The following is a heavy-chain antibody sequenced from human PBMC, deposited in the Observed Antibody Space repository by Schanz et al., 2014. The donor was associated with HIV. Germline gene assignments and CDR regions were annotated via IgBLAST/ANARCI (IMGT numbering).Heavy chain of an antibody. Sequence: EVQLVESGGGLVQPGGSLRLSCVASGFTSGSYWMSWVRQAPGKGLEWVSSISGSGGNTYFTDSVKGRFTVSRDNSKNTLYLQMNSLRAEDTAVYYCAKDRLYPSGTYPYGMDVWGQGTTVTVSS. CDR3: AKDRLYPSGTYPYGMDV. CDR2: ISGSGGNT. V-gene: IGHV3-23*04. CDR1: GFTSGSYW. D-gene: IGHD3-10*01. J-gene: IGHJ6*02.